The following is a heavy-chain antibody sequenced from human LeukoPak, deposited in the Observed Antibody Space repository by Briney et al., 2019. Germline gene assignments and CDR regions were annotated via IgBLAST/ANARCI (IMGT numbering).Heavy chain of an antibody. CDR2: ISSSGSTI. V-gene: IGHV3-48*04. CDR1: GFTFSSYS. J-gene: IGHJ4*02. CDR3: ARDSGYSGYGLDAPNY. Sequence: GGSLRLSCAASGFTFSSYSMSWVRQAPGKGLEWVSYISSSGSTIYYADSVKGRFTISRDNAKNSLYLQMNSLRAEDTAVYYCARDSGYSGYGLDAPNYWGQGTLVTVSS. D-gene: IGHD5-12*01.